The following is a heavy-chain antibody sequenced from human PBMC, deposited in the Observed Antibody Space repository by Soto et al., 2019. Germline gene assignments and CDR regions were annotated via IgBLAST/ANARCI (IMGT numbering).Heavy chain of an antibody. J-gene: IGHJ4*02. CDR2: IYYSGST. D-gene: IGHD2-8*01. V-gene: IGHV4-31*03. Sequence: PSETLSLTCTVSGGSISSGGYYWSWIRQHPGKGLEWIGYIYYSGSTYYNPSLKSRVTISVDTSKNQFSLKLSSVTAADTAVYYCARGSNGVIDYWGQGTLVTVS. CDR1: GGSISSGGYY. CDR3: ARGSNGVIDY.